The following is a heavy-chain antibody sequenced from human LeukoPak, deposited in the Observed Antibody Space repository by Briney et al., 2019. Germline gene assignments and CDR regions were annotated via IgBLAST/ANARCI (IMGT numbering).Heavy chain of an antibody. Sequence: SETLSLTCTVSGGSIRSYYWSWIRQPPGKGLEWIGYIYYSGSTNYNPSLKSRVTISVDTSKNQFSLKLSSVTAADTAVYYCARSGSISYYYGSGSYYSAGMDVWGQGTTVTVSS. CDR3: ARSGSISYYYGSGSYYSAGMDV. CDR2: IYYSGST. D-gene: IGHD3-10*01. CDR1: GGSIRSYY. J-gene: IGHJ6*02. V-gene: IGHV4-59*08.